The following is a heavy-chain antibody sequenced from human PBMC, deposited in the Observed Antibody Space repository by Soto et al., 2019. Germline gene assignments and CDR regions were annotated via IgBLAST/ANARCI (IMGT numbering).Heavy chain of an antibody. J-gene: IGHJ4*02. CDR1: SGSFSGHY. CDR3: ARHGGYFFDY. Sequence: QVQLQQWGAGLLKPSETLSLTCAVSSGSFSGHYWSWIRQPPGKDLEWIGEIYHGLSIVYNPSLKSRVTISGDSSKNQFSRKLSSVTAADTAGYYCARHGGYFFDYWGQGTLVTGSS. D-gene: IGHD3-16*01. CDR2: IYHGLSI. V-gene: IGHV4-34*01.